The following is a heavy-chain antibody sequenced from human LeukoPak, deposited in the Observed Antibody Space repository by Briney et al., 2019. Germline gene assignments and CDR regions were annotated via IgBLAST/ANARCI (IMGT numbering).Heavy chain of an antibody. J-gene: IGHJ5*02. CDR2: IYSGGST. V-gene: IGHV3-53*01. Sequence: GGSLRLSCAASGFTVSSNYTSWVRQAPGKGLEWVSVIYSGGSTYYADSVEGRFTISRDNSKNTLYLQMNSLRAEDTAVYYCAREYGANWFDPWGQGTLVTVSS. CDR1: GFTVSSNY. CDR3: AREYGANWFDP. D-gene: IGHD4-17*01.